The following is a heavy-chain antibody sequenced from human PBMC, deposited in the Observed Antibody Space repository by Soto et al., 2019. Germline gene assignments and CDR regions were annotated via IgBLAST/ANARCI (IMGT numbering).Heavy chain of an antibody. V-gene: IGHV1-69*13. D-gene: IGHD3-22*01. J-gene: IGHJ5*02. Sequence: SVKVSCKASGYTFTSYDINWVRQATGQGLEWMGWIIPIFGTANYAQKFQGRVTITADESTSTAYMELSSLRSEDTAVYYCARDRGPSSGYYPYWFDPWGQGTLVTVSS. CDR1: GYTFTSYD. CDR2: IIPIFGTA. CDR3: ARDRGPSSGYYPYWFDP.